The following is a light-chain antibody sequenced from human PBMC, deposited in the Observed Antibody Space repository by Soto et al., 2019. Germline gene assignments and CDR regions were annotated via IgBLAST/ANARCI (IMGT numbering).Light chain of an antibody. CDR1: SSDVGGYNY. CDR3: RTYTRDSTLV. V-gene: IGLV2-14*01. J-gene: IGLJ2*01. Sequence: QSVLTQPASVSGSPGQSITISCTGTSSDVGGYNYVSWYQQHPGKAPKLMIYEVSNRPSGVSNRFSGSKSGNTASLTISGLQAEDEADDYSRTYTRDSTLVFGGGTKLTVL. CDR2: EVS.